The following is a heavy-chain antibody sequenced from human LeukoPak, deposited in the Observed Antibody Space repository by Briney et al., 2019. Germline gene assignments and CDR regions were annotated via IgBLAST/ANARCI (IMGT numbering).Heavy chain of an antibody. CDR3: AIWETDQGGEFDS. Sequence: GGSLRLSCAASGFNFRSFIMNWVRQAPGKGLEWVSSITGTSNYRYYPVSVKGRFTISGDNARNSLYLQMNGLRVEDTAVYFCAIWETDQGGEFDSWGQGTLVTVSS. V-gene: IGHV3-21*01. J-gene: IGHJ4*02. D-gene: IGHD3-16*01. CDR1: GFNFRSFI. CDR2: ITGTSNYR.